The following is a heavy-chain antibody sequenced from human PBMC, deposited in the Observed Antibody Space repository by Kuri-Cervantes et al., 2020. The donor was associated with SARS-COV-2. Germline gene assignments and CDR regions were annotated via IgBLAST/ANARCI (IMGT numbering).Heavy chain of an antibody. D-gene: IGHD2-2*01. V-gene: IGHV4-39*07. CDR1: GGSISSSSYY. J-gene: IGHJ6*02. CDR2: IYYSGST. CDR3: ARVSGYCSSTSCRSYGYYYYYGMDV. Sequence: GSLRLSCTVSGGSISSSSYYWGWIRQPPGKGLEWIGSIYYSGSTNYNPSLKSRVTISVDTSKNQFSLKLSSVTAADTAVYYCARVSGYCSSTSCRSYGYYYYYGMDVWGQGTTVTVSS.